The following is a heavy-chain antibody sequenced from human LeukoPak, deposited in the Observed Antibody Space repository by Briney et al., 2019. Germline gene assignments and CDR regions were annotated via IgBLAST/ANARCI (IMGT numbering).Heavy chain of an antibody. J-gene: IGHJ4*02. CDR1: GYSFARYW. V-gene: IGHV5-51*06. D-gene: IGHD6-19*01. CDR2: IYPGDSDT. Sequence: GESLKISCKGSGYSFARYWIGWVRQMPGKGLEWMGIIYPGDSDTRYSPSFQGQVTISADKSISTAYLQWSSLKASDTAMYYCARLGPVAGSLYYLDYWGQGTLVTVSS. CDR3: ARLGPVAGSLYYLDY.